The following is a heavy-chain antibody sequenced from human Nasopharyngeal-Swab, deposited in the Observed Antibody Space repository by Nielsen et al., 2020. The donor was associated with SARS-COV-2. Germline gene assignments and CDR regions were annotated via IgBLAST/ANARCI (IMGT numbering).Heavy chain of an antibody. CDR2: IYYTGST. Sequence: GSLRLSCSVSGGSITSSTYSWGWIRQPPGKGLEWVGSIYYTGSTSYNTSLKSRVTISVETSKNQLSLKLSSVTAADTAVYYCARLPPLQVGTSTFDYWGQGTLVTVSS. CDR3: ARLPPLQVGTSTFDY. D-gene: IGHD1-26*01. J-gene: IGHJ4*02. CDR1: GGSITSSTYS. V-gene: IGHV4-39*01.